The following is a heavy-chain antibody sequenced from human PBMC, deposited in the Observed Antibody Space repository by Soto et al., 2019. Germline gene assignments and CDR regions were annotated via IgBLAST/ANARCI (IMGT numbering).Heavy chain of an antibody. CDR1: GGSISSGGYS. CDR3: ARGASGDYGYYGMDV. J-gene: IGHJ6*02. Sequence: SETLSLTCAVSGGSISSGGYSCSWIRQPPGKGLEWIGYIYHSGSTYYNPSLKGRVTISVDRSKNQFSLKLSSVTAADTAVYYCARGASGDYGYYGMDVWGQGTTVNVS. V-gene: IGHV4-30-2*01. D-gene: IGHD4-17*01. CDR2: IYHSGST.